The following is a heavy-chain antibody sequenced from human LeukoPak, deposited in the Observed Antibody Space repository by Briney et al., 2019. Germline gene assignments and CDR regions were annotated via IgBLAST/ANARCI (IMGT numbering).Heavy chain of an antibody. J-gene: IGHJ4*02. V-gene: IGHV1-2*02. CDR1: GGTFSSYA. CDR3: ARVAGTVTTVFDY. D-gene: IGHD4-17*01. CDR2: INPNSGGT. Sequence: ASVKVSCKASGGTFSSYAISWVRQAPGQGLEWMGWINPNSGGTNYAQKFQGRVTMTRDTSISTAYMELSRLRSDDTAVYYCARVAGTVTTVFDYWGQGTLVTVSS.